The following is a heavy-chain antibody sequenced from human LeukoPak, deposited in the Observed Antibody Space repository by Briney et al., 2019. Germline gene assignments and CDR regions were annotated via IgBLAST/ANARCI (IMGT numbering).Heavy chain of an antibody. Sequence: PGGSLRLSCAASGFTFSTYWMSWVRQAPGKGLEWVANIKQDGSETYYVDSVKGRFTISRDNAKNSLYLQMNSLRVEDTAVYYCASRSSVAGTGPGWGQGTLVTVSS. CDR2: IKQDGSET. CDR1: GFTFSTYW. CDR3: ASRSSVAGTGPG. D-gene: IGHD6-13*01. J-gene: IGHJ4*02. V-gene: IGHV3-7*01.